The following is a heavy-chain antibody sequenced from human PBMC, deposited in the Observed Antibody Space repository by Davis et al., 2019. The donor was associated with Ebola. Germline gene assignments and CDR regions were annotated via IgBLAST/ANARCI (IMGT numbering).Heavy chain of an antibody. Sequence: SLKISCAASGFTFDDYAMHWVRQAPGKGLEWVSGISWNSGSIGYAGSVKGRFTISRDNAKNSLYLQMNSLRAEDTALYYCAKDIRLTVTTILDYWGQGTLVTVSS. CDR1: GFTFDDYA. J-gene: IGHJ4*02. D-gene: IGHD4-17*01. CDR2: ISWNSGSI. V-gene: IGHV3-9*01. CDR3: AKDIRLTVTTILDY.